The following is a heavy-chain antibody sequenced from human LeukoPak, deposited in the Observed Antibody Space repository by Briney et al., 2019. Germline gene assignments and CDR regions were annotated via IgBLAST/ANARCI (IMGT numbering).Heavy chain of an antibody. CDR1: GGSISSSNW. Sequence: SWTLSLTCAVSGGSISSSNWWSWVRQPPGKGLEWIGEIYHSGSTNYNPSLKSRVTISVDKSKNQFSLKLSSVTAADTAVYYCARSPGDYVWGSYLYDGLFDYWGQGTLVTVSS. CDR2: IYHSGST. CDR3: ARSPGDYVWGSYLYDGLFDY. V-gene: IGHV4-4*02. D-gene: IGHD3-16*02. J-gene: IGHJ4*02.